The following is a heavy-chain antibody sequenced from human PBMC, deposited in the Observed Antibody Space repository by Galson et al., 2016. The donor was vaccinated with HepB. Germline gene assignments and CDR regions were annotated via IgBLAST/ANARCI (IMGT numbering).Heavy chain of an antibody. J-gene: IGHJ4*02. D-gene: IGHD1-26*01. Sequence: SLRLSCAASGFTFRNYGMNWVRQAPGKGLEWVSSISSSSSYIYYADSVKGRFTISRDNAKNSLYLQMNSLRAEDTAVYYCARGDIVGAIFDYWGQGTLVTVSS. CDR2: ISSSSSYI. V-gene: IGHV3-21*01. CDR1: GFTFRNYG. CDR3: ARGDIVGAIFDY.